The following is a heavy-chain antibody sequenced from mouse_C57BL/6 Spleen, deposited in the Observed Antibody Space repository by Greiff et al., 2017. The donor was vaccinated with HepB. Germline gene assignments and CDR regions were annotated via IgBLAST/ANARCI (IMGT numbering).Heavy chain of an antibody. CDR3: ARENGYDDAMDY. CDR1: GYAFSSSW. D-gene: IGHD2-2*01. CDR2: IYPGDGDT. J-gene: IGHJ4*01. Sequence: QVQLQQSGPELVKPGASVKISCKASGYAFSSSWMNWVKQRPGKGLEWIGRIYPGDGDTNYIGKFKGKATLTADKTSSTAYMQLSSLTSEDSAVYCCARENGYDDAMDYWGQGTSVTVSS. V-gene: IGHV1-82*01.